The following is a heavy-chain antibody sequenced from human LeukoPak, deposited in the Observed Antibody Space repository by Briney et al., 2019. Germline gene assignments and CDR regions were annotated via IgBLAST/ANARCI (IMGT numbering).Heavy chain of an antibody. Sequence: SVKVSCKASGYTFTSYGISWVRQAPGQGLEWMGGIIPIFGTANYAQKFQGRVTITADESTSTAYMELSSLRSEDTAVYYCARDRVVVPAANYYYYYYMDVWGKGTTVTISS. CDR3: ARDRVVVPAANYYYYYYMDV. J-gene: IGHJ6*03. D-gene: IGHD2-2*01. CDR2: IIPIFGTA. CDR1: GYTFTSYG. V-gene: IGHV1-69*13.